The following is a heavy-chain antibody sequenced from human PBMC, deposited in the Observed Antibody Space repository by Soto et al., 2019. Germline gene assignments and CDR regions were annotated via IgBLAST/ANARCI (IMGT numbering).Heavy chain of an antibody. V-gene: IGHV4-30-4*01. D-gene: IGHD4-17*01. CDR2: ISYSGTT. CDR3: ASMGTPVTGLYYFDY. Sequence: SETLSLTCTVSGGSISSGNYYWSWIRQPPGKGLEWIGFISYSGTTHYSASLRSRVSISVDTSKNQFSLDLSSVTAADAAVYYCASMGTPVTGLYYFDYWGQGTLVTVSS. J-gene: IGHJ4*02. CDR1: GGSISSGNYY.